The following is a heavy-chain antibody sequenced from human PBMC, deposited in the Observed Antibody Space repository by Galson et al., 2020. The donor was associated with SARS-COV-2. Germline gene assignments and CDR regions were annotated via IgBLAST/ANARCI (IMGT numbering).Heavy chain of an antibody. V-gene: IGHV1-46*01. CDR3: ARDLTNTNAGYSSTHDYYYGMDV. D-gene: IGHD6-13*01. CDR2: INPSGGST. CDR1: GYTFTSYY. Sequence: ASVKVSCKASGYTFTSYYMHWVRQAPGQGLEWMGIINPSGGSTSYAQKFQGRVTMTRDTSTSTVYMELSSLRSEDTAVYYCARDLTNTNAGYSSTHDYYYGMDVWGQGTTVTVSS. J-gene: IGHJ6*02.